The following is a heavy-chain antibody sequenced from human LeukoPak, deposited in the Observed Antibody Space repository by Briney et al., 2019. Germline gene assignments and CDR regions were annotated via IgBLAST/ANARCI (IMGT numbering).Heavy chain of an antibody. J-gene: IGHJ5*02. CDR3: TRDWGSGSYDRKFDP. D-gene: IGHD1-26*01. CDR2: IRSKAYGGTT. CDR1: GFTFGDYA. Sequence: PGGSLRLSCTASGFTFGDYAMSWVRQAPGKGLEWVGFIRSKAYGGTTEYAASVKGRFTISRDDSKSIAYLQMNSLKTEDTAVYYCTRDWGSGSYDRKFDPWGQGTLVTVSS. V-gene: IGHV3-49*04.